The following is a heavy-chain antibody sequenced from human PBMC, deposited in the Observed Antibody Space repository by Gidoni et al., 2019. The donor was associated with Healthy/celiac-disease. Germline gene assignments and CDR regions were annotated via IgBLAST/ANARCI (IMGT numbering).Heavy chain of an antibody. CDR1: GFTFHTHG. Sequence: QVQPVESGGGVVQPGGSLRLPCAASGFTFHTHGMHWVRQAPGKGLEWVAFIRYDGSNKYYADSVKGRFTISRDNSKNTLYLQMNSLRAEDTAVYYCAKAWGPTNYDFWSGLDYWGQGTLVTVSS. J-gene: IGHJ4*02. D-gene: IGHD3-3*01. CDR2: IRYDGSNK. V-gene: IGHV3-30*02. CDR3: AKAWGPTNYDFWSGLDY.